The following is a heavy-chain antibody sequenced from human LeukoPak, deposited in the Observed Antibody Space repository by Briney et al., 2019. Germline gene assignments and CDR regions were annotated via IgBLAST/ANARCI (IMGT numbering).Heavy chain of an antibody. Sequence: ASVKVSCKASGYTFTSYGVSWVRQAPGQGLEWMGWISAYNGNTNYAQKLQGRVTMTTDTPTSTAYMELRSLRSDDTAVYYCARDTYYYGSGTYAWYLDLWGRGTLVTVSS. CDR2: ISAYNGNT. CDR3: ARDTYYYGSGTYAWYLDL. V-gene: IGHV1-18*01. D-gene: IGHD3-10*01. CDR1: GYTFTSYG. J-gene: IGHJ2*01.